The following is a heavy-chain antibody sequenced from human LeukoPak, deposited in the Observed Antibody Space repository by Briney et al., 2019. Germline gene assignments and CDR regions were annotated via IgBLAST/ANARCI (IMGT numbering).Heavy chain of an antibody. CDR3: VRARGCSNCVLTDGFDS. D-gene: IGHD6-13*01. CDR2: ISNFDGDT. CDR1: GRLFTSYG. J-gene: IGHJ3*01. Sequence: GASVKVSCKASGRLFTSYGIAWVRQAPGEGLKWVGWISNFDGDTKVAENLQGRVTLTTDSSTSTAYMVLTNLKFDDTAVYYCVRARGCSNCVLTDGFDSWGQGTKVTVSS. V-gene: IGHV1-18*01.